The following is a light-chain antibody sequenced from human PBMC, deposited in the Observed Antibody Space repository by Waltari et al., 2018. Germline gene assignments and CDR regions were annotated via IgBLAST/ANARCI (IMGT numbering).Light chain of an antibody. CDR2: TAI. J-gene: IGLJ3*02. CDR1: TGAVTSAYY. Sequence: QTVVTQEPSLTVSPGGTVTLTCASSTGAVTSAYYPNWFQQKPGQAPRALIYTAITKPSWPPGRFSGSLLGGKAALTLSGVQPEDEAEYYCLLYNGGGWVFGGGTQLTVL. CDR3: LLYNGGGWV. V-gene: IGLV7-43*01.